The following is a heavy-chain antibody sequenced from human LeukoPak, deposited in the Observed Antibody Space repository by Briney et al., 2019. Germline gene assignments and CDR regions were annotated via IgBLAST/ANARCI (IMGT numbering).Heavy chain of an antibody. Sequence: GGSLRLSCTASGFTFSSHGMSWVRQAPGKGLEWVSTISGSGDTTYYADSVKGRSTVFRDNSKNILYLQMNSQIAGDTAVYACANLQQIIDYWGQGTLVTVSS. J-gene: IGHJ4*02. V-gene: IGHV3-23*01. D-gene: IGHD6-13*01. CDR2: ISGSGDTT. CDR3: ANLQQIIDY. CDR1: GFTFSSHG.